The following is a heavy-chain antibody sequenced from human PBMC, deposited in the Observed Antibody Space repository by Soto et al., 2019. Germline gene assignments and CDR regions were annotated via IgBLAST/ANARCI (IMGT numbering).Heavy chain of an antibody. V-gene: IGHV1-3*01. CDR2: INGVNRNT. CDR1: GYTFSTSG. J-gene: IGHJ5*02. Sequence: QVQLVQSGAEVRKAGASIRISCKASGYTFSTSGMHWVRQAPGQGLEWVGWINGVNRNTKYSQKLQDRVSISRDSFARTAYMELSGLTSGDTGVFYCARAPRLTHLSAWGKGTLVIVSS. D-gene: IGHD6-25*01. CDR3: ARAPRLTHLSA.